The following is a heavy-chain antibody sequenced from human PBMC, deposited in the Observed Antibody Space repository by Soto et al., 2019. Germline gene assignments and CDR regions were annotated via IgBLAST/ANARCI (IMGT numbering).Heavy chain of an antibody. V-gene: IGHV3-30*03. J-gene: IGHJ4*02. CDR2: ISSDGSKK. CDR1: GFTFSNNG. Sequence: QVQLVESGGGVVQPGRSLRLSCVASGFTFSNNGIHWVRQAPGKGLEWVAVISSDGSKKYYADSVKGRFTISRDNSKNPLYLQMNSLRAEDTAVYYCAMDLYGGSPRFDYWGQGTLVTVSS. CDR3: AMDLYGGSPRFDY. D-gene: IGHD2-15*01.